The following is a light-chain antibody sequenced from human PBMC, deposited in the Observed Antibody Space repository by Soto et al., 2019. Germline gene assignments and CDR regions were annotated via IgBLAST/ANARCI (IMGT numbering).Light chain of an antibody. CDR3: QHYKTYSRT. V-gene: IGKV1-5*03. Sequence: DIQMTQSPSTLSGSVGDRVTITCRAIQTISSWLAWYQQKPGKAPKLLIYKASTLKSGVPSRFSGSGSGTEFTLTISSLQPDDSATYYCQHYKTYSRTFGQGTKVDIK. J-gene: IGKJ1*01. CDR2: KAS. CDR1: QTISSW.